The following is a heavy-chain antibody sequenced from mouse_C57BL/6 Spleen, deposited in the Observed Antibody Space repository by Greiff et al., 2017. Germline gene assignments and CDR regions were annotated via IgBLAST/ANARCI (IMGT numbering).Heavy chain of an antibody. D-gene: IGHD1-1*01. Sequence: EVKLVESGGGLVQPGGSMKLSCVASGFTFSNYWMNWVRQSPEKGLEWVAQIRLKSDNYATHYAESVKGRFTISRDDSKSSVYLQMNNLRAEDTGMYYCTGFDYYGSSYGGDAMDYWGQGTSVTVSS. J-gene: IGHJ4*01. V-gene: IGHV6-3*01. CDR3: TGFDYYGSSYGGDAMDY. CDR1: GFTFSNYW. CDR2: IRLKSDNYAT.